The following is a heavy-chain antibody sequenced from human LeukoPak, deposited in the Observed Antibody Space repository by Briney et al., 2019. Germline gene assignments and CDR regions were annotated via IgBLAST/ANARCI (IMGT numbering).Heavy chain of an antibody. CDR1: GGSISSSSYY. CDR2: IYYSGST. CDR3: ARGFVATVVVVAATVWFDP. D-gene: IGHD2-15*01. J-gene: IGHJ5*02. V-gene: IGHV4-39*01. Sequence: SETLSLTCTVSGGSISSSSYYWGWIRQPPGKGLEWIGSIYYSGSTYYNPSLKSRVTISVDTSKNQFSLKLSSVTAADTAVHYCARGFVATVVVVAATVWFDPWGQGTLVTVSS.